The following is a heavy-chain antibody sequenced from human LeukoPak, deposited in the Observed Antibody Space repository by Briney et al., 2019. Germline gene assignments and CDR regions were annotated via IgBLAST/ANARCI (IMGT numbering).Heavy chain of an antibody. CDR1: GGSLSGYY. V-gene: IGHV4-34*01. CDR2: INHSGST. D-gene: IGHD2-2*02. J-gene: IGHJ4*02. Sequence: SETLSLTCAVYGGSLSGYYWSWIRQPPGRGLEWLGEINHSGSTNHNPSLKSRVTISVDTSKNQFSLKLSSVTAADTAVYYCARWVVPAAIDYWGQGTLVTVSS. CDR3: ARWVVPAAIDY.